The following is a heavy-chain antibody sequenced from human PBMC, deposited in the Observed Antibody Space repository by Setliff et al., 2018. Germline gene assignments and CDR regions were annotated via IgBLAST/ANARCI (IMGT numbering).Heavy chain of an antibody. CDR3: AREGVDARSSTDYRYYMDV. CDR2: IISMFGTT. CDR1: GGTFSTYA. Sequence: PVKVSCKASGGTFSTYAISWVRQAPGQGLEWMGGIISMFGTTNYAQKFQGRVTITTDASTSTAYMALSSLTSADTAVYYCAREGVDARSSTDYRYYMDVWGKGTTVTVSS. J-gene: IGHJ6*03. V-gene: IGHV1-69*05. D-gene: IGHD5-12*01.